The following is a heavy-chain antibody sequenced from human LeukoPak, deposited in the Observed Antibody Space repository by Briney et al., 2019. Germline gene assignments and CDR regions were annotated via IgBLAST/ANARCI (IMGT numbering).Heavy chain of an antibody. CDR3: AKDRTMFSGDDAFDI. CDR2: INWNGGST. J-gene: IGHJ3*02. CDR1: GFTFDDYG. Sequence: GGSLRLSCAASGFTFDDYGMSWVRQAPGKGLEWVSGINWNGGSTGYADSVKGRFTISRDNSKNTLYLQMNSLRAEDTAVYYCAKDRTMFSGDDAFDIWGQGTMVTVSS. D-gene: IGHD3-10*02. V-gene: IGHV3-20*04.